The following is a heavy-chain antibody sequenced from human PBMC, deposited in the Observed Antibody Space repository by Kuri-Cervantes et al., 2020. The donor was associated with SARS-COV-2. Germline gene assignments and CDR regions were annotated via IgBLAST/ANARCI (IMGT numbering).Heavy chain of an antibody. D-gene: IGHD5-24*01. V-gene: IGHV4-59*01. Sequence: ESLKTSCTVSGGSISSYYWSWIRQPPGKGLEWIGYIYYSGSTNYNPSLKSRVTISEDTSKNQFSLKLSSVTAADTAVYYCARTIRDGYNEHYFDYWGQGTMVTVSS. J-gene: IGHJ4*02. CDR3: ARTIRDGYNEHYFDY. CDR1: GGSISSYY. CDR2: IYYSGST.